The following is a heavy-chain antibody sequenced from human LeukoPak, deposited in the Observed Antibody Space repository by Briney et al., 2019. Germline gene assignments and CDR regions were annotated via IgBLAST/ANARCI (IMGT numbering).Heavy chain of an antibody. CDR3: ASRPTIFGVVILTS. D-gene: IGHD3-3*01. CDR2: IIPIFGTA. V-gene: IGHV1-69*05. CDR1: GGTFSSYA. J-gene: IGHJ4*02. Sequence: SVKVSCKASGGTFSSYAISWVRQAPGQGLEWMGGIIPIFGTANYAQKFQGRVTITTDESTSTAYMELSSLRSEDTAVYYCASRPTIFGVVILTSWGQGTLVTVSS.